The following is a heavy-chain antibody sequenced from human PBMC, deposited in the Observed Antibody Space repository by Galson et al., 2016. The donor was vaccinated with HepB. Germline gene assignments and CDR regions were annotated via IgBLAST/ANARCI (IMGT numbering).Heavy chain of an antibody. J-gene: IGHJ6*02. CDR2: ISFDGTKK. V-gene: IGHV3-30*18. CDR3: AKGRLLTYYYHHYGVDV. CDR1: AFAFSSYG. Sequence: SLRLSCAASAFAFSSYGMQWVRQAPGKGLEWVALISFDGTKKYYADSVQGRFTISRDNSKNTLFLQMNSLRTEDTAVYYCAKGRLLTYYYHHYGVDVWGQGTTVTVSS. D-gene: IGHD1-26*01.